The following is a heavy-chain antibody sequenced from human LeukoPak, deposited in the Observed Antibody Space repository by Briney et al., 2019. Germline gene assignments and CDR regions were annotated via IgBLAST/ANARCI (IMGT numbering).Heavy chain of an antibody. CDR3: ARESAYALDY. CDR1: GFTFSGYS. D-gene: IGHD5-12*01. V-gene: IGHV3-48*01. Sequence: GGSLRLSCAASGFTFSGYSMTWVRQPPGKGLEWDSYISSTSNTLLYTDSVKGRFSISRDNAKNSLYLQMNSLRAEDTAVYYCARESAYALDYWGQGILVTVSS. CDR2: ISSTSNTL. J-gene: IGHJ4*02.